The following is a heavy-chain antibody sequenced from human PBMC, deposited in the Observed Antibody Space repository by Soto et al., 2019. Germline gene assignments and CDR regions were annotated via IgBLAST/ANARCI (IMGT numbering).Heavy chain of an antibody. Sequence: GASVKVSCKASGYTFSSYAMHWARQAPGQRLEWMGWINAGYGNTKSSQKFQDRVTISRDTSASTAYMELTSLRSEDTAVYYCARDTGDGTFDFWGQGTVVTVSS. CDR3: ARDTGDGTFDF. J-gene: IGHJ4*02. CDR1: GYTFSSYA. CDR2: INAGYGNT. V-gene: IGHV1-3*01. D-gene: IGHD7-27*01.